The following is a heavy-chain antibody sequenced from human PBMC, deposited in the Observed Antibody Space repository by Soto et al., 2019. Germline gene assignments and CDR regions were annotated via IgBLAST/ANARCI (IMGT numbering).Heavy chain of an antibody. Sequence: SETLSLTCTVSGGSISSGDYYWSWIRQPPGKGLEWIGYIYYSGSTYYNPSLKSRVTISVDTSKNQFSLKLSSVTAADTAVYYCARFYYDSSGYSPFDYWGQGTLVTVSS. D-gene: IGHD3-22*01. CDR2: IYYSGST. CDR3: ARFYYDSSGYSPFDY. CDR1: GGSISSGDYY. V-gene: IGHV4-30-4*01. J-gene: IGHJ4*02.